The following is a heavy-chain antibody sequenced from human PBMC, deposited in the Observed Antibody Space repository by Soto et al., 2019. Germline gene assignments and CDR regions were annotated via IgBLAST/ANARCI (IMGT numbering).Heavy chain of an antibody. CDR2: IYYSGST. CDR1: GGSISSSSYY. CDR3: ARPPNARAHWFDP. D-gene: IGHD2-8*01. V-gene: IGHV4-39*01. J-gene: IGHJ5*02. Sequence: SETLSLTCTVSGGSISSSSYYWGWIRQPPGKGLEWIGSIYYSGSTYYNPSLKSRVTISVDTSKNQFSLKLSSVTAADTAVYYCARPPNARAHWFDPWGQGTLVTVSS.